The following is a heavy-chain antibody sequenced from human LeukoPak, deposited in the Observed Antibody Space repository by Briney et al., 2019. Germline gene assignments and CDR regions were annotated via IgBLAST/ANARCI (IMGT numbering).Heavy chain of an antibody. CDR2: IYTSGNT. J-gene: IGHJ6*03. CDR3: ARDRRAILETLYYYYMDV. V-gene: IGHV4-4*07. Sequence: SETLSLTCTVSGGSISSYYWSWIRQPAGSGLEWIGRIYTSGNTNYNPSLKSRVTISLDKSKNQFSLKLSSVTAADTAVYYCARDRRAILETLYYYYMDVWGKRTTVTVSS. CDR1: GGSISSYY. D-gene: IGHD2-15*01.